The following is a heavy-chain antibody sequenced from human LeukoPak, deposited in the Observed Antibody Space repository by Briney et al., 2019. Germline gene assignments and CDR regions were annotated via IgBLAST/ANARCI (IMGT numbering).Heavy chain of an antibody. Sequence: GGSLRLSCATSGFTFSSYAMSWVRQAPGKGLEWVSAIGGSGGSPYYADSVKGRFTISRDNSKNTLYLQINSLRVEDTAVYFCAKDRQRITMVRGVINGFDYWGQGPLVTVSS. V-gene: IGHV3-23*01. CDR1: GFTFSSYA. CDR3: AKDRQRITMVRGVINGFDY. CDR2: IGGSGGSP. D-gene: IGHD3-10*01. J-gene: IGHJ4*02.